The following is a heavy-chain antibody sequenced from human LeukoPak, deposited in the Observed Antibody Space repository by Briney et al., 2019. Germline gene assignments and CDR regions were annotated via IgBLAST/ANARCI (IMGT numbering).Heavy chain of an antibody. V-gene: IGHV4-61*02. J-gene: IGHJ6*03. D-gene: IGHD3-9*01. CDR1: GGSISSGSYY. Sequence: SQTLSLTCTVSGGSISSGSYYWSWIRQPAGKGLEWIGRIYTSGSTNYNPSLKSRVTISVDTSKNQFSLKLSSVTAADTAVYYCAREGNDILTGYYTYYYYYYMDVWGKGTTVAVSS. CDR3: AREGNDILTGYYTYYYYYYMDV. CDR2: IYTSGST.